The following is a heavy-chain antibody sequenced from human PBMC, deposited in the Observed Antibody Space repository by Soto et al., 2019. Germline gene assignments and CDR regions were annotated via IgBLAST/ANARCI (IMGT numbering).Heavy chain of an antibody. CDR1: GYTFTSYY. J-gene: IGHJ6*02. CDR2: INPSGGST. Sequence: ASVKVSCKASGYTFTSYYMHWVRQAPGQGLEWMGIINPSGGSTSYAQKFQGRVTMTRDTSTSTVYMELSSLRSEDTAVYYCARVNAYYDFWSGYCLAQSRESDYGMDVWGQGTTVTVSS. V-gene: IGHV1-46*01. CDR3: ARVNAYYDFWSGYCLAQSRESDYGMDV. D-gene: IGHD3-3*01.